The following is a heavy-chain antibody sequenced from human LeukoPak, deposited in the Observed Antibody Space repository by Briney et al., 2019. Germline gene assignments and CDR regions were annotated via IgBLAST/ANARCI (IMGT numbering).Heavy chain of an antibody. J-gene: IGHJ4*02. CDR2: IHDSGST. Sequence: SETLSLTCSVSGGSASSYYWSWIRQSPRKGLEWIGYIHDSGSTNYNPSLKSRVTVSVDTSKNQFSLKPRSVTAADTAVYYCARGGQWSKFYFDNWGQGTLVTVSS. D-gene: IGHD2-15*01. CDR1: GGSASSYY. CDR3: ARGGQWSKFYFDN. V-gene: IGHV4-59*02.